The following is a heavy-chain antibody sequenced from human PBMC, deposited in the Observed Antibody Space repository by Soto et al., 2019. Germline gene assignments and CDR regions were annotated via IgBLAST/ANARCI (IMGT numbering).Heavy chain of an antibody. D-gene: IGHD3-3*01. CDR3: ARGYYDFWSGYYNWFDP. J-gene: IGHJ5*02. CDR1: GGSISSYF. CDR2: IYYSGST. Sequence: SETLSLTCTVSGGSISSYFWSWIRQPPGKGLEWIGYIYYSGSTNYNPSLKSRVTISVDTSKNQFSLKLSSVTAADTAVYYCARGYYDFWSGYYNWFDPWGQGTLVTSPQ. V-gene: IGHV4-59*01.